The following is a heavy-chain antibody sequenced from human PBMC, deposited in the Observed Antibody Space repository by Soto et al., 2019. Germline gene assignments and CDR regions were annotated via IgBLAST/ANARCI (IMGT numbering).Heavy chain of an antibody. D-gene: IGHD3-16*01. CDR3: ARDWVGGSWYFDL. CDR1: GGTFSSYA. J-gene: IGHJ2*01. Sequence: QVQLVQSGAEVKKPGSSVKVSCKASGGTFSSYAISWVRQAPGQGLEWMGGIIPVYGAANSAQKFQGRVTITADKSTTTAYMELSSLTSEDTAVYYCARDWVGGSWYFDLCGRGTLVTVSS. CDR2: IIPVYGAA. V-gene: IGHV1-69*06.